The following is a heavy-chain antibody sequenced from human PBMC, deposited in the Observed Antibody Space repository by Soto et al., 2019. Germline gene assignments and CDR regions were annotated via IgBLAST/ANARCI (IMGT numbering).Heavy chain of an antibody. J-gene: IGHJ6*02. V-gene: IGHV3-9*01. CDR2: ISWNSGSI. CDR3: ATAILRSYYVYGMDV. Sequence: EVQLVESGGGLVQPGRSLRLSCAASGFTFDDYAMHWVRQAPGKGLEWVSGISWNSGSIGYADSVKGRFTISRDNAKNSLYLQMNSLRAQDTALYYCATAILRSYYVYGMDVWGQGTTFTVSS. CDR1: GFTFDDYA. D-gene: IGHD3-10*02.